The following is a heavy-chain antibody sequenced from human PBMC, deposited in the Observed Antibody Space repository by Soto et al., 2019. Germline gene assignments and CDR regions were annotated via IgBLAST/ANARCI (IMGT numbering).Heavy chain of an antibody. CDR3: ASLQVHGKFDY. Sequence: QLQLQESGPGLVKPSETLSLTCNVSGGSISTSNYYWAWVRQAPGKGLEWIANIYYRGDTYYHPYLRTRLTVSVDTSKNQFSLRLTSLTAAATAMYFCASLQVHGKFDYWGKGTLVTVSS. CDR1: GGSISTSNYY. V-gene: IGHV4-39*01. CDR2: IYYRGDT. J-gene: IGHJ4*02. D-gene: IGHD1-1*01.